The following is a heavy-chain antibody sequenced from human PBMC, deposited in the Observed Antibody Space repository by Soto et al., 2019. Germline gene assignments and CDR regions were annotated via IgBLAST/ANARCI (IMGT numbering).Heavy chain of an antibody. CDR1: GGTFSSYA. CDR3: ARDEDYGGDRLTYYYGMDV. Sequence: QVQLVQSGAEVKKPGSSVKVSCKASGGTFSSYAISWVRQAPGQGLEWMGGIIPIFGTANYAQKFQGRVTITADESTSTAYMELSSLRSEDTAVYYCARDEDYGGDRLTYYYGMDVWGQGTTVTVSS. V-gene: IGHV1-69*01. CDR2: IIPIFGTA. D-gene: IGHD4-17*01. J-gene: IGHJ6*02.